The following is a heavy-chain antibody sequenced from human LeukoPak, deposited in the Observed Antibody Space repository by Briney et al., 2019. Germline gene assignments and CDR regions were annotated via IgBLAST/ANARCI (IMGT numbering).Heavy chain of an antibody. V-gene: IGHV4-59*01. CDR3: ARDQYYFDY. J-gene: IGHJ4*02. CDR2: INYSGST. CDR1: GGSISSYY. Sequence: SETLSLTCTVSGGSISSYYWSWIRQPPGKGLEWIGYINYSGSTNYNPSLKSRVTISVDTSKNQFSLKLSSVTAADTAVYYCARDQYYFDYWGQGTLVTVSS.